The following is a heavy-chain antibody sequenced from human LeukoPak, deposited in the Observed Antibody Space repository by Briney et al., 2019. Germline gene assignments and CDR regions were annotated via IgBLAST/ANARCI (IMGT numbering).Heavy chain of an antibody. CDR1: GFTFSSYA. V-gene: IGHV3-30-3*01. Sequence: GRSLRLSCAASGFTFSSYAMHWVRQAPGKGLEWVAVISYDGSNKYYADSVKGRFTISRDNPKNTLYLQMNSLRAEDTAVYYCARPLPTMIVVRPPHYWGQGTLVTVSS. J-gene: IGHJ4*02. CDR3: ARPLPTMIVVRPPHY. CDR2: ISYDGSNK. D-gene: IGHD3-22*01.